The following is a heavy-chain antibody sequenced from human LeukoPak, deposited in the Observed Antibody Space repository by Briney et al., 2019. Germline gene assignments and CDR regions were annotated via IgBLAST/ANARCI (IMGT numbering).Heavy chain of an antibody. Sequence: SETLSLTCAVYGGSFSGYYWSWIRQPPGKGLEWIGEINHSGSTNYNPSLKSRVTISVDTSKNQFSLKLSSVTAADTAVYYCARDRYGDTTLDYWGQGTLVTVSS. J-gene: IGHJ4*02. V-gene: IGHV4-34*01. CDR3: ARDRYGDTTLDY. CDR2: INHSGST. CDR1: GGSFSGYY. D-gene: IGHD4-17*01.